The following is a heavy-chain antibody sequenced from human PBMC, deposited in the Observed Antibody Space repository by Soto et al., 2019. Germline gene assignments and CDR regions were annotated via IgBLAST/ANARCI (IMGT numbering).Heavy chain of an antibody. Sequence: ASVKASCKASGGTYSSYAMYWVRQATGQRLEWMGWINAGNGNTKYSQKFQGRVTITRDTSASTAYMELSSLRSEDTAVYYCARDPLYCSSTSCYYYYYYGMDVWGQGTTVTVSS. D-gene: IGHD2-2*01. J-gene: IGHJ6*02. CDR2: INAGNGNT. V-gene: IGHV1-3*01. CDR3: ARDPLYCSSTSCYYYYYYGMDV. CDR1: GGTYSSYA.